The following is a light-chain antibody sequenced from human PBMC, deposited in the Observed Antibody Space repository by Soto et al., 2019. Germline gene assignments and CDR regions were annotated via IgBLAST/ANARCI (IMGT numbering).Light chain of an antibody. CDR2: GNR. Sequence: QSVLTQPPSVSGAPGQRVTLSCTGNSSNLGAGYDVHWYQQLPGAAPKLVIFGNRNRPSGVPERFSGSKSGTSASLAITGLQAEDEADYYCRSYAGSSNVFGTGTKLTVL. V-gene: IGLV1-40*01. J-gene: IGLJ1*01. CDR3: RSYAGSSNV. CDR1: SSNLGAGYD.